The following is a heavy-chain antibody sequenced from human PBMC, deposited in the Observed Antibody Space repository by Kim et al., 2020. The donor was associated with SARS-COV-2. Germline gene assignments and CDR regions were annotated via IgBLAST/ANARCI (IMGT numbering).Heavy chain of an antibody. J-gene: IGHJ4*02. V-gene: IGHV3-30*02. Sequence: VKGRFTISRNNSKNTLYLQMNGLRAEDTAFYYCAKDPYYYNWNGEGPVGFDYWGQGTLVTVSS. D-gene: IGHD1-20*01. CDR3: AKDPYYYNWNGEGPVGFDY.